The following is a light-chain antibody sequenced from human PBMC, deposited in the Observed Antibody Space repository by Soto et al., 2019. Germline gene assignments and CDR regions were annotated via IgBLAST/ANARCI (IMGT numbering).Light chain of an antibody. CDR2: GAT. CDR1: QTVSSN. J-gene: IGKJ5*01. V-gene: IGKV3-15*01. Sequence: EIMMTQSPATLTLSPGERATLSCGASQTVSSNLAWYQQKRGQAPRLLVYGATTRATGIPARISGSGSGTDVTLTISSLQSEDFAVHYCQQYNDWPMTFGQGTRLDIK. CDR3: QQYNDWPMT.